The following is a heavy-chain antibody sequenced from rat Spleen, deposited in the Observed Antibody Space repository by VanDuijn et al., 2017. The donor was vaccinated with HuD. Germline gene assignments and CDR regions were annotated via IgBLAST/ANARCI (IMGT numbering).Heavy chain of an antibody. Sequence: EVQLVESGGGLVQPGRSLKLSCAASGFTFTDYYMAWVRQAPTKGLEWVATISSDGRRTYYRDSVKGRFTISRDNAKSTLSLQMDSLRSEDTATYYCARRHYGYTDYFDYWGQGVMVTVSS. CDR1: GFTFTDYY. D-gene: IGHD1-9*01. CDR2: ISSDGRRT. V-gene: IGHV5-7*01. CDR3: ARRHYGYTDYFDY. J-gene: IGHJ2*01.